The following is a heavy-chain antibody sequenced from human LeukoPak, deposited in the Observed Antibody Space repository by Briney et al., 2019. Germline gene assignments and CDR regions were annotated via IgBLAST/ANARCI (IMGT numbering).Heavy chain of an antibody. CDR2: ISGSGGST. Sequence: GGSLRLSCAASGFTFSSYAMSWVRQAPGKGLEWVSAISGSGGSTYYADSVKGRFTISRDNSKNTLYLQMNSLRAEDTAVYYCAKGSGLWFGELLVDYWGQGTLVTVSS. CDR1: GFTFSSYA. D-gene: IGHD3-10*01. V-gene: IGHV3-23*01. CDR3: AKGSGLWFGELLVDY. J-gene: IGHJ4*02.